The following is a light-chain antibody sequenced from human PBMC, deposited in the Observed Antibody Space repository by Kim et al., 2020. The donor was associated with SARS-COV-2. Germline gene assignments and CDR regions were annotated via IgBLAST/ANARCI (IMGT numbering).Light chain of an antibody. CDR2: KDR. CDR3: YSVPENSLGI. Sequence: VRTRKITFSENILAKKKTARWFQQKKGQAPVLVIYKDRERPSGIPERFSGSSSGTTVTLTISGAQVEDEADYHCYSVPENSLGIFGGGTQLPVL. CDR1: ILAKKKT. V-gene: IGLV3-27*01. J-gene: IGLJ2*01.